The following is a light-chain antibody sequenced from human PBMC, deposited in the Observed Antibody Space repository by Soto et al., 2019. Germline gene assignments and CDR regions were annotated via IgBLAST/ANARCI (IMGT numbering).Light chain of an antibody. CDR3: QQRYNTPPYM. J-gene: IGKJ2*01. CDR1: QSISTY. Sequence: DIQMTQSPSSLSASVGDRVTITCRASQSISTYLNWYQQKPGKAPKLLIYAASNLHSGVPSRFSGSGSATYFTLTISGMQPADVATYCCQQRYNTPPYMFGQGIKLEIK. CDR2: AAS. V-gene: IGKV1-39*01.